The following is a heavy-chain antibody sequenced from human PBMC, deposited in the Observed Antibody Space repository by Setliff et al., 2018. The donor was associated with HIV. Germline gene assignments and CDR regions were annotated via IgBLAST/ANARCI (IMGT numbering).Heavy chain of an antibody. J-gene: IGHJ4*02. V-gene: IGHV4-59*01. D-gene: IGHD3-10*01. CDR2: IYHSGIT. CDR1: GGSISSYY. CDR3: ARIAWKQGAVGSFCDY. Sequence: TSETLSLTCAVSGGSISSYYWSWIRQSPEKGLEWIGYIYHSGITSYNPSLKSRVTMSMDMSKNLFSLNLSSVTAADSAVYYCARIAWKQGAVGSFCDYWGQGGLVTVS.